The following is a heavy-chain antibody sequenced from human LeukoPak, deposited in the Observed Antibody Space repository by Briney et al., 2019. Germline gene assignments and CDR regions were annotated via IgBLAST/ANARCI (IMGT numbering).Heavy chain of an antibody. J-gene: IGHJ6*04. D-gene: IGHD3-9*01. CDR1: GFTFSSYW. V-gene: IGHV3-74*01. CDR2: INSDGSST. CDR3: AREYYDILTGHLAVAYYYYGMDV. Sequence: GGSLRLSCAASGFTFSSYWMHWVRHAPGKGLVWVSRINSDGSSTSYADSVKGRFTISRDNAKNTLYLQMNSLRAEDTAVYYCAREYYDILTGHLAVAYYYYGMDVWGKGTTVTVSS.